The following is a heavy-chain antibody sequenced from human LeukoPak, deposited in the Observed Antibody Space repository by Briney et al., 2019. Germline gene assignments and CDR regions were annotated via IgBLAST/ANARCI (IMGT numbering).Heavy chain of an antibody. CDR3: ARGRRRLLWFGELLGGHAFDI. CDR1: GGSISSSSYY. J-gene: IGHJ3*02. Sequence: SETLSLTCTVSGGSISSSSYYWGWIRQPPGKGLEWIGSIYYTGSTYYNPSLKSRVTISVDTSKNQFSLKLSSVTAADTAVYYCARGRRRLLWFGELLGGHAFDIWGQGTMVTVSS. CDR2: IYYTGST. D-gene: IGHD3-10*01. V-gene: IGHV4-39*07.